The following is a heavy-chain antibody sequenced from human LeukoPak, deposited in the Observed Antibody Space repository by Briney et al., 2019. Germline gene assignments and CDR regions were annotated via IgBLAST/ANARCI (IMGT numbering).Heavy chain of an antibody. CDR1: GFTFGNYA. Sequence: GGSLRLSFAASGFTFGNYAMSGVRQAPGKGLEWVSSISGSSSAIYYADSVQGRFTISRDNAKNSLSLQMSSLRVEDTAVYYCVRDRTLGVRDGFILAWGQGTLVTVSS. J-gene: IGHJ5*02. CDR3: VRDRTLGVRDGFILA. V-gene: IGHV3-48*01. D-gene: IGHD5-24*01. CDR2: ISGSSSAI.